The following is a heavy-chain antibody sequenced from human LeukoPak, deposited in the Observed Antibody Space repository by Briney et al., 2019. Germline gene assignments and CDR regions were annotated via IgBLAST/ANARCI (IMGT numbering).Heavy chain of an antibody. J-gene: IGHJ4*02. D-gene: IGHD3-22*01. CDR2: ISSSGSTI. Sequence: GGSLRLSCAASGFTFSSYEMNWVRQAPGKGLEWVSYISSSGSTIYYADSVKGRFTISRENAKNSLYLQKNSLRAENTAVYYCARGGKYYDSSGYNWGEGALVTVSS. CDR1: GFTFSSYE. CDR3: ARGGKYYDSSGYN. V-gene: IGHV3-48*03.